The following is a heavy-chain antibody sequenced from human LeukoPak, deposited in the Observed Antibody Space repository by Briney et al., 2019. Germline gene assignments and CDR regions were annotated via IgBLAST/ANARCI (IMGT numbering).Heavy chain of an antibody. CDR3: ARQQAAYAFDI. V-gene: IGHV5-51*01. J-gene: IGHJ3*02. CDR1: GYSFTSYW. CDR2: IYPGDSDT. Sequence: GESLKISFKGSGYSFTSYWIGWVRQMPGKGLEWMGIIYPGDSDTRYSPSFQGQVTISADKSISTAYLQWSSLRASDTAMYYCARQQAAYAFDIWGQGTMVTVSS.